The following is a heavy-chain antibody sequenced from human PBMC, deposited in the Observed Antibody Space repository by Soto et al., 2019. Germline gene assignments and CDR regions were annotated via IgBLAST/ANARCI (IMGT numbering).Heavy chain of an antibody. CDR2: IRQDGSEK. J-gene: IGHJ4*02. CDR3: SRNKDSSGWYIGY. D-gene: IGHD6-19*01. V-gene: IGHV3-7*05. Sequence: PGGSLRLSCAASGFTFSSYWMSWVRQAPGKGLEWVANIRQDGSEKYYMDSVKGRFTISRDNAKNSLYLQMNSLRAEDTAVYYCSRNKDSSGWYIGYWGQGTLVTVSS. CDR1: GFTFSSYW.